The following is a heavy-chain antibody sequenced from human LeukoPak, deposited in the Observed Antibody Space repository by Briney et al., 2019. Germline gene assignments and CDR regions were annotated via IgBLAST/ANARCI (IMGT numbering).Heavy chain of an antibody. D-gene: IGHD6-19*01. CDR2: ISGSGGST. CDR3: AKYNSDWYDDY. J-gene: IGHJ4*02. Sequence: GGSLRLSCAASGFTFYSYAMTWVRQAPGKGLGWVSAISGSGGSTYYADSVKGRFTISRDNSKNTLYLQMSSLRAEDTALYYCAKYNSDWYDDYWGQGTLVTVSS. CDR1: GFTFYSYA. V-gene: IGHV3-23*01.